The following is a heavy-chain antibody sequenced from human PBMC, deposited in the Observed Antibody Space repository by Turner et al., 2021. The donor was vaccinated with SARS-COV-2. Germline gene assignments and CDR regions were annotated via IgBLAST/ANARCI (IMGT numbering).Heavy chain of an antibody. Sequence: QVPLHESVPGLVKPSETLSLSCTVSGVSLTSTNFFWGWIRQSPGKGLEWMGTFSDSGSTLDNPSFKDRVTMSADPSKRKFFLRLTSVTAADTAVDYCARLYHHDTSGVDFWGQGTQVTVSS. V-gene: IGHV4-39*01. CDR1: GVSLTSTNFF. CDR2: FSDSGST. D-gene: IGHD3-22*01. J-gene: IGHJ4*02. CDR3: ARLYHHDTSGVDF.